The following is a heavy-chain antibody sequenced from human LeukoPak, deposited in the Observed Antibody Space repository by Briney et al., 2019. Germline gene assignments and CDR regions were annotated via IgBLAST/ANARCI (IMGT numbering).Heavy chain of an antibody. V-gene: IGHV4-34*01. D-gene: IGHD1-26*01. CDR2: INHSGNT. J-gene: IGHJ5*02. CDR3: ARLRRGSYPKTTFDP. CDR1: GGSFSGYY. Sequence: AETLSLTCAVYGGSFSGYYWSWIRQPPGKGLEWIGEINHSGNTNYNPSLKSRVTISVDTSKNQFSLKLSSVTAADTAVYYCARLRRGSYPKTTFDPWGQGTLVTVSS.